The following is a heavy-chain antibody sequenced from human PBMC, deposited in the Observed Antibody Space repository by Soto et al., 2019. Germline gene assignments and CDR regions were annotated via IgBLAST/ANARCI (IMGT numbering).Heavy chain of an antibody. J-gene: IGHJ4*02. CDR2: ISYDGSNE. D-gene: IGHD5-18*01. Sequence: QVQLVESGGGVVQPGRSLRLSCAASGFTFSSYAMHWVRQAPGKGLEWVAVISYDGSNEFYADSVKGRFIISRDNSKNTLYLQMNSLTTEDTAVYYCARQDIEGTAMVEYWGQGTLVTLSS. V-gene: IGHV3-30-3*01. CDR3: ARQDIEGTAMVEY. CDR1: GFTFSSYA.